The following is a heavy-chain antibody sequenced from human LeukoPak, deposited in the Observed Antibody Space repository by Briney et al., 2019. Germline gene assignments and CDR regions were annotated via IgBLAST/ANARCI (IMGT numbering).Heavy chain of an antibody. CDR1: GYTFIGYY. V-gene: IGHV1-2*02. Sequence: ASVKVSCKASGYTFIGYYMHWVRQAPGQGLEWMGWINPNSGGTNYAQKFQGRVTMTRDTSISTAYMELSRLRSDDTAVYYCARDRGYGSGSYYNVLNYYYYYGMDVWGQGTTVTVSS. CDR3: ARDRGYGSGSYYNVLNYYYYYGMDV. D-gene: IGHD3-10*01. CDR2: INPNSGGT. J-gene: IGHJ6*02.